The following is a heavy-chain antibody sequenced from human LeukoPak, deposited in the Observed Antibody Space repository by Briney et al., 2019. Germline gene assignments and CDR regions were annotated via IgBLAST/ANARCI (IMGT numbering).Heavy chain of an antibody. Sequence: RSSETLSLTCTVSGVSISSYYWSWLRQPPGKGLEWIGYIYYSGSTNYNPSLQSRVTISVDTSKNQFSLKLSSVTAADTAVYYCARATYSSGWGTSDYWGQGTLVTVSS. D-gene: IGHD6-19*01. V-gene: IGHV4-59*01. CDR3: ARATYSSGWGTSDY. J-gene: IGHJ4*02. CDR1: GVSISSYY. CDR2: IYYSGST.